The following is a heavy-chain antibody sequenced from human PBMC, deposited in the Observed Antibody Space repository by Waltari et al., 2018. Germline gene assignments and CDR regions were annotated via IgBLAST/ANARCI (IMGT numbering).Heavy chain of an antibody. CDR1: GYTFSDYY. CDR2: MNPNIGAT. V-gene: IGHV1-2*02. J-gene: IGHJ4*02. CDR3: ARNRKWEFSLVY. Sequence: QVQLVQSGGEVKKPGASVKVSCKTAGYTFSDYYIHWVRQAPGQGLEWMGWMNPNIGATNYAQKFQGRVTMTRDTSITTAYMELSSLISDDTAVYYCARNRKWEFSLVYWGQGTQVTVSS. D-gene: IGHD1-26*01.